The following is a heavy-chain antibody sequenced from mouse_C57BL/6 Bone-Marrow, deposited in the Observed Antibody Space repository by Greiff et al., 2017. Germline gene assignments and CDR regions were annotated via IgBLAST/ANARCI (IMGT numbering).Heavy chain of an antibody. D-gene: IGHD2-5*01. Sequence: QVQLKQPGAELVKPGASVKLSCKASGYTFTSYWMHWVKQRPGQGLEWIGMIHPNSGSTNYNEKFKSKATLTVDKSSSTAYMQLSSLTSEDSAVYYCARSGYYSNYYFDYWGQGTTLTVSS. CDR2: IHPNSGST. CDR1: GYTFTSYW. V-gene: IGHV1-64*01. CDR3: ARSGYYSNYYFDY. J-gene: IGHJ2*01.